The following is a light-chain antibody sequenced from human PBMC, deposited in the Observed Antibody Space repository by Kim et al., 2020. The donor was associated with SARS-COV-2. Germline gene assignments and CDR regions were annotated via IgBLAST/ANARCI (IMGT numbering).Light chain of an antibody. CDR1: QSISTN. CDR2: GAS. CDR3: HQYAGAPWT. V-gene: IGKV3-20*01. Sequence: PGERVTLSCRASQSISTNVVWTQHKHGQSPRLLIYGASSRATGIPDRFSGSGSGTDFTLTITGLEPEDYAVYYCHQYAGAPWTLGQGTKVDIK. J-gene: IGKJ1*01.